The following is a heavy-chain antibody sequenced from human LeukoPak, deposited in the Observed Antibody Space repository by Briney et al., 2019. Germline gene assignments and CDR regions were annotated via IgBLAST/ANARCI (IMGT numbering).Heavy chain of an antibody. J-gene: IGHJ4*02. CDR1: GGSFSGYY. V-gene: IGHV4-34*01. CDR3: ARGWSYYCDY. Sequence: PSETLSLTCAVYGGSFSGYYWSWIRQPPGKGLEWIGEINHSGGTNYNPSLKSRVTISVDTSKNQFSLKLSSVTAADTAVYYCARGWSYYCDYWGQGTLVTVSS. D-gene: IGHD1-26*01. CDR2: INHSGGT.